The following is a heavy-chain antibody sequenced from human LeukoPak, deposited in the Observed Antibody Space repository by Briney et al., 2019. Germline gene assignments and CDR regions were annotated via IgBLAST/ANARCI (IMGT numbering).Heavy chain of an antibody. Sequence: ASVKVSCKASGYTFTGYYMHWVRQAPGQGLEWMGWINPNSGGTNYAQKFQGRVTMTRDTSISTAYMELSRLRSDDTAVYYCARRAQWSPGLGYMDVWGKGTTVTVSS. CDR1: GYTFTGYY. CDR3: ARRAQWSPGLGYMDV. CDR2: INPNSGGT. J-gene: IGHJ6*03. V-gene: IGHV1-2*02. D-gene: IGHD2-15*01.